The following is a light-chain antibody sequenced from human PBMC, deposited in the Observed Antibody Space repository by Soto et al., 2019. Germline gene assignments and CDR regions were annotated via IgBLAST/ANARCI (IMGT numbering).Light chain of an antibody. J-gene: IGLJ2*01. CDR1: SGHSIYN. V-gene: IGLV4-60*03. Sequence: QPVLTQSSSASASLGSSVKLTCTLSSGHSIYNIAWHQQQPGKAPRYLMKVESSGSYNKGSGVPGRFSGSSSGADRYLTISNLQSEDEADYYCETWDSNTRVFGGGTQLTVL. CDR2: VESSGSY. CDR3: ETWDSNTRV.